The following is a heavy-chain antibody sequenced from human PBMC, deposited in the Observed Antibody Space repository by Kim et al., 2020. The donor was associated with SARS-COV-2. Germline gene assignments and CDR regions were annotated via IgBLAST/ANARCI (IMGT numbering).Heavy chain of an antibody. Sequence: ASVKVSCKVSGYTLTELSMHWVRQAPGKGLEWMGGFDPEDGETIYAQKFQGRVTMTEDTSTDTAYMELSSLRSEDTAVYYCVTLDSSGYYKEYYFDYWGQGTLVTVSS. V-gene: IGHV1-24*01. D-gene: IGHD3-22*01. CDR1: GYTLTELS. J-gene: IGHJ4*02. CDR3: VTLDSSGYYKEYYFDY. CDR2: FDPEDGET.